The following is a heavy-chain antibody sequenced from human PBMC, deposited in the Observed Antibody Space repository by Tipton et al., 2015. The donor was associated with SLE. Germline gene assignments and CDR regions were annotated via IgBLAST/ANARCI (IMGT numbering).Heavy chain of an antibody. J-gene: IGHJ6*03. CDR2: IYHSGST. CDR3: ARQGGHYYMDV. V-gene: IGHV4-30-2*01. Sequence: TLSLTCAVSGGSISSGGYSWSWIRQPPGKGLEWIGYIYHSGSTYYNPSLKSRVTISVDRSKNQFSLKLSSVTAADTAVYYCARQGGHYYMDVWGKGNTVTVSS. D-gene: IGHD3-16*01. CDR1: GGSISSGGYS.